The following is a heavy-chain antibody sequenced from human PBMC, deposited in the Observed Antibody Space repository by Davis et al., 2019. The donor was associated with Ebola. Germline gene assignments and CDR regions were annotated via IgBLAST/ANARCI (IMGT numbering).Heavy chain of an antibody. J-gene: IGHJ5*02. CDR3: ARDHSLLWFRELVS. Sequence: ASVKVSCKASGGTFTSYYMHWVRQAPGQGLEWMGIINPSGGSTSYAQKCQGRVTMTKDTSTSTVYMELSSLRSEDTAVYYCARDHSLLWFRELVSWGQGTLVTVSS. V-gene: IGHV1-46*01. CDR2: INPSGGST. D-gene: IGHD3-10*01. CDR1: GGTFTSYY.